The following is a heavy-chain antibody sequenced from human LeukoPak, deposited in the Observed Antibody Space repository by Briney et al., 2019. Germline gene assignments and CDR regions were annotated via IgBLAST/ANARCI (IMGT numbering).Heavy chain of an antibody. J-gene: IGHJ4*02. CDR1: GFTFSSYS. D-gene: IGHD3-10*01. CDR3: ARGSGSYGDGYFDY. Sequence: GGSLRLSCAASGFTFSSYSMIWVRQAPGKGLEWVSYISSSSSTIYYADSVKGRFTISRDNAKNSLYLQMNSLRAEDTAVYYCARGSGSYGDGYFDYWGQGTLVTVSS. V-gene: IGHV3-48*01. CDR2: ISSSSSTI.